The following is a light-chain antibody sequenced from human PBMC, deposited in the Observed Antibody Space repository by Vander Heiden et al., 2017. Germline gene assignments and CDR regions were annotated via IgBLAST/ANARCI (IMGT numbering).Light chain of an antibody. CDR2: LGS. CDR1: QSLLHSNGYNY. Sequence: DIVMTQSPVSLPVTPGETAYISCRSSQSLLHSNGYNYLDWYLQKPGQSPQLLIYLGSNRASGVPDRFSGSGSGTDFTLKISRVEAEDVGVYYCMQALQTPFTFGPGTKVDIK. J-gene: IGKJ3*01. CDR3: MQALQTPFT. V-gene: IGKV2-28*01.